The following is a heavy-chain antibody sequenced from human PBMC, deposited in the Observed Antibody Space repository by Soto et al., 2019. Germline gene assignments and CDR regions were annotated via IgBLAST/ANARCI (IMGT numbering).Heavy chain of an antibody. V-gene: IGHV1-2*04. CDR2: INPNSGGT. J-gene: IGHJ3*02. CDR3: ARARIVGADDAFDI. D-gene: IGHD1-26*01. Sequence: GASVKVSCKASGYTFTGYYMHWVRQAPGQGLEWMGWINPNSGGTNYAQKFQGWVTMTRGTSISTAYMELSRLRSDDTAVYYCARARIVGADDAFDIWGQGTMVTVSS. CDR1: GYTFTGYY.